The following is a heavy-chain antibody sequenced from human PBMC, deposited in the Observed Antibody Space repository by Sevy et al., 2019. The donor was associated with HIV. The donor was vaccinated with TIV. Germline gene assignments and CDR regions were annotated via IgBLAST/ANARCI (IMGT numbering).Heavy chain of an antibody. D-gene: IGHD1-26*01. Sequence: SETLPLTCTVSGASVSSTSYYWGWIRQPPGKGLEWIGNIHYSGSTYYNPSLRSRVTISVDTSKNQFSLELSSVTATDTAVFYCARRIVGAAPLNYWGQGILVTVSS. CDR2: IHYSGST. CDR3: ARRIVGAAPLNY. J-gene: IGHJ4*02. CDR1: GASVSSTSYY. V-gene: IGHV4-39*01.